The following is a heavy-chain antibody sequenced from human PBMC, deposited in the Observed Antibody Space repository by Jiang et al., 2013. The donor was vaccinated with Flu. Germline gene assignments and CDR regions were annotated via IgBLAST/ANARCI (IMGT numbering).Heavy chain of an antibody. CDR2: IHSSGST. Sequence: ETLSLTCTVSGVSMSGDYWSWIRQPPGKGLEWIAYIHSSGSTSYKPSLKSRVTISVDTSKNQFSLKLSSVTAADTAVYYCARYGRDDYKHFDYWGQGTLVTVSS. V-gene: IGHV4-59*01. CDR3: ARYGRDDYKHFDY. D-gene: IGHD5-24*01. CDR1: GVSMSGDY. J-gene: IGHJ4*02.